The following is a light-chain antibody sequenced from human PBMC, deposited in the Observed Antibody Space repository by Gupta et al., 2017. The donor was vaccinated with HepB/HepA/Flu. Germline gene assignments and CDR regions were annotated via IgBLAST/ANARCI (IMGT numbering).Light chain of an antibody. CDR3: SSYTTSSTLV. CDR1: SSDIGAFNS. J-gene: IGLJ3*02. Sequence: QSALPQPASVSGSPGQSITISCTGTSSDIGAFNSVCWYQHHPGKAPKLLIYDVSSRPSGVSNRFSGSKSGNTASLSISGLQGEDETDYYCSSYTTSSTLVFGGGTKLTVL. V-gene: IGLV2-14*03. CDR2: DVS.